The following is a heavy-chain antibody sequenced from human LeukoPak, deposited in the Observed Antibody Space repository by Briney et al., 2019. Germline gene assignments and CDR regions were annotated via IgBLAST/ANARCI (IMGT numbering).Heavy chain of an antibody. CDR1: GITFSNAW. Sequence: GSLRLSCAASGITFSNAWMNWVRQAPGKGLEWVGRLKSKTDGGTTDYAAPVKGRFTISRDDSRNTVYLQMNSLKNEDTAVYYCSILRYCSCGGCYGYWGQGTLVTVSS. CDR2: LKSKTDGGTT. CDR3: SILRYCSCGGCYGY. J-gene: IGHJ4*02. D-gene: IGHD2-15*01. V-gene: IGHV3-15*01.